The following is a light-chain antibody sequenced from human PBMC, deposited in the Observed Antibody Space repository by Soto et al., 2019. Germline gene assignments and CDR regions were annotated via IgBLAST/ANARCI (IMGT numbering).Light chain of an antibody. CDR2: DAF. V-gene: IGKV3-11*01. CDR3: QHRSTWWT. J-gene: IGKJ1*01. CDR1: QTIGNF. Sequence: EAVLTQSPATLSMSPGAEATLSCRASQTIGNFLAWYQHKPGQAPRLLIYDAFNRATGIPVRFSGSGSGTEFTLTISSLQTEDSAVYYCQHRSTWWTFGQGTKVEI.